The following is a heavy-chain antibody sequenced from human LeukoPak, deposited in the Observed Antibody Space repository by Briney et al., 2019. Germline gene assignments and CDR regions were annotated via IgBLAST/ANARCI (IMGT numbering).Heavy chain of an antibody. CDR3: AKDYGGNSIAYYFDY. Sequence: GGSLRLSCAASGFTFSDYEMSWIRQAPGKGLEWVSYISSSGTTIYYEDSVKGRFTISRDNSKNTLYLQMNSLRAEDTAVYYCAKDYGGNSIAYYFDYWGQGTLVTVSS. CDR2: ISSSGTTI. V-gene: IGHV3-11*01. CDR1: GFTFSDYE. D-gene: IGHD4-23*01. J-gene: IGHJ4*02.